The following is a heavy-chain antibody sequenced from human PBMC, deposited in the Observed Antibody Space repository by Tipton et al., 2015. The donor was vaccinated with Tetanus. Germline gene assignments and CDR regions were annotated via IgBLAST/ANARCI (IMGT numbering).Heavy chain of an antibody. CDR1: GLSFSNAW. D-gene: IGHD3-3*01. CDR2: IKSKTDGETT. Sequence: SLRLSCAASGLSFSNAWMAWVRQALGKGPEWVGRIKSKTDGETTDYAAPVQGRFTISRDDSRNTLYLQLNSLKIEDTAVYYCTTDDFWSGFSFYWGQGTLVSVSS. J-gene: IGHJ4*02. V-gene: IGHV3-15*01. CDR3: TTDDFWSGFSFY.